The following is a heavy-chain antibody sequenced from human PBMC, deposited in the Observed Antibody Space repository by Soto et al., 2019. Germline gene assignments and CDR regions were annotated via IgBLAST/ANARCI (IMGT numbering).Heavy chain of an antibody. CDR1: GFTVISYY. Sequence: GGSLRLSCAVSGFTVISYYMTWVRQAPGKGLEWVSVIFSGGNTYYADSVRGRFTISRDTSKNTLYLQMNSLRDEDTAVYYCARVPYYGAAVDYWGQGTLVTVSS. CDR3: ARVPYYGAAVDY. J-gene: IGHJ4*02. V-gene: IGHV3-53*01. CDR2: IFSGGNT. D-gene: IGHD3-10*01.